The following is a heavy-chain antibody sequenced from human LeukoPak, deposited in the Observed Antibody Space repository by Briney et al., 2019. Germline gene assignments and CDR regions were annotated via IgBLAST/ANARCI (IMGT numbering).Heavy chain of an antibody. J-gene: IGHJ4*02. Sequence: GGSLRLSCAASGFTFSSYAMNWVRQAPGKGLECVSLISDTGATTYYGDSVKGRFTISRDNSKSTLYLQMNSLRAEDTAVYYCAKGPTSWTPYYFDYWGQGSLVTASS. V-gene: IGHV3-23*01. D-gene: IGHD3/OR15-3a*01. CDR1: GFTFSSYA. CDR2: ISDTGATT. CDR3: AKGPTSWTPYYFDY.